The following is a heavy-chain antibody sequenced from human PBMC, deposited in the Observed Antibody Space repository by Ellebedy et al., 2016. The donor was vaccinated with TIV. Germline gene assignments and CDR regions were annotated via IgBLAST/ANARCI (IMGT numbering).Heavy chain of an antibody. CDR1: GYSFTSYW. V-gene: IGHV5-51*01. J-gene: IGHJ4*02. Sequence: GGSLRLSCKGSGYSFTSYWIGWVRQMPGKGLEWMGIIYPGDSDTRYSPSFQGQVTISADKSISTAYLQWSSLKASDTAMYYCARNPDDYFDYWGQGTLVTVSS. CDR3: ARNPDDYFDY. D-gene: IGHD1-14*01. CDR2: IYPGDSDT.